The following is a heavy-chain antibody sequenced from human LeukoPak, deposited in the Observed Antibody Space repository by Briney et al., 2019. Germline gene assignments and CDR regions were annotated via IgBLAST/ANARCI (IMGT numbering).Heavy chain of an antibody. CDR2: IYYSGST. J-gene: IGHJ6*04. V-gene: IGHV4-39*07. Sequence: SETLSLTCTVSGGSISSSSYYWGWIRQPPGKGLEWIGSIYYSGSTYYNPSLKSRVTISVDTSKNQFSLKLSSVTAADTAVYYCAQTDRLDAWGKGTTVTVSS. CDR1: GGSISSSSYY. CDR3: AQTDRLDA.